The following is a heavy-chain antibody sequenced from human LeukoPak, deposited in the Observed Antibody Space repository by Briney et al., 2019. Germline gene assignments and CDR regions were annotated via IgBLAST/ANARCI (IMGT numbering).Heavy chain of an antibody. CDR2: IYYSGST. CDR1: GGSISSSSYY. CDR3: ARLRDYHYYYMDV. J-gene: IGHJ6*03. V-gene: IGHV4-39*01. Sequence: SETLSLTCTVSGGSISSSSYYWGWIRQPPGKGLEWIGSIYYSGSTYYNPSLKSRVTISVDTSKNQFSLKLISVTAAETSVYYCARLRDYHYYYMDVWGKGTTVTISS.